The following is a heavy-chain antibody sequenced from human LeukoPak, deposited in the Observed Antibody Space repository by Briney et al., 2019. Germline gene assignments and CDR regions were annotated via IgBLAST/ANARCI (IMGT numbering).Heavy chain of an antibody. CDR1: GASISTYY. Sequence: PSETLSLTCTVSGASISTYYWSWIRQPPGKGLEWIGYIYYSGSINYNPSLKSRVTISVDTSKNQFSLKLSSVTAADTAVYYCAREGGSSSWYFDYWGQGTLVTVSS. CDR3: AREGGSSSWYFDY. V-gene: IGHV4-59*01. CDR2: IYYSGSI. J-gene: IGHJ4*02. D-gene: IGHD6-13*01.